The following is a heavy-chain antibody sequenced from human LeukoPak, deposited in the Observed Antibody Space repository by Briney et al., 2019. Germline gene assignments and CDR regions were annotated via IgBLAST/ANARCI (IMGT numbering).Heavy chain of an antibody. CDR3: ARDGGTRLKYSFGYGDS. D-gene: IGHD3-22*01. V-gene: IGHV3-48*03. Sequence: GGSLRLSCAASGFTFSSYEMNWVRQAPGKGLEWVSYISSSGDTIYYADSVKGRFTISRDNAKNSLYLQMNRLRAEDTAVYYCARDGGTRLKYSFGYGDSWGQGTLVTVSS. CDR2: ISSSGDTI. CDR1: GFTFSSYE. J-gene: IGHJ4*02.